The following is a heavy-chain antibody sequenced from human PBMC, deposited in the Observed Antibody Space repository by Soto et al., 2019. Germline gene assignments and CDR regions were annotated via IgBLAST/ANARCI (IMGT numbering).Heavy chain of an antibody. CDR3: ARQYIYASDI. CDR2: MNPNSGNT. J-gene: IGHJ3*02. Sequence: QVQLVQSGAEVKKPGASVKVSCKASGYTFTSYDINWVRQATGQGLEWMGWMNPNSGNTGYAQKFQXTVLMXXNTSIRTAYMELSRLRSEDTAVYYCARQYIYASDIWGQGTMVTVSS. V-gene: IGHV1-8*01. CDR1: GYTFTSYD. D-gene: IGHD1-1*01.